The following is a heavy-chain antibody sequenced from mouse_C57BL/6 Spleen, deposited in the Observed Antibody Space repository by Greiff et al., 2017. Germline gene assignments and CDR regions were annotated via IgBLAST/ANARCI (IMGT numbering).Heavy chain of an antibody. J-gene: IGHJ4*01. Sequence: EVQLQQSGPVLVKPGASVKMSCKASGYTFTDYYMNWVKQSHGKSLEWIGVINPYNGGTSYNQKFKGKATLTVDKSSSTAYMELNSLTSEDSAVYYCARSGPNWDRGGYAMDYWGQGTSVTVSS. V-gene: IGHV1-19*01. D-gene: IGHD4-1*02. CDR2: INPYNGGT. CDR3: ARSGPNWDRGGYAMDY. CDR1: GYTFTDYY.